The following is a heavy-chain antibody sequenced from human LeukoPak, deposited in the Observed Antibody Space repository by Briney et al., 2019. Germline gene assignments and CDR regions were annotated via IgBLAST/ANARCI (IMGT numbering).Heavy chain of an antibody. CDR3: ARDIYYYGSGSYYFDF. CDR2: LHTSGST. D-gene: IGHD3-10*01. V-gene: IGHV4-4*07. CDR1: GGSISSYY. J-gene: IGHJ4*02. Sequence: PSETLSLTCTVSGGSISSYYWSWIRQPPGKGLEWIGRLHTSGSTNYNPSLKSRVTMSVDTPKNQFSLKLSSVTAADTAVYYCARDIYYYGSGSYYFDFWGQGTLVTVSS.